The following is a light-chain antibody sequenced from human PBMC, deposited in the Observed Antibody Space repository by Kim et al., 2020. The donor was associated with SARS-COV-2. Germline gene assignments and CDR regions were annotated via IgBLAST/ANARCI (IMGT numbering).Light chain of an antibody. Sequence: GRSITISCTGTSSDIGGYNYVSWYQQHPGKAPKLMIFDISDRPSGISNRFSGSKSANTASLTISSLQAEDEADYYCSSYADGNRYVFGTGTKVTVL. CDR3: SSYADGNRYV. CDR2: DIS. V-gene: IGLV2-14*03. J-gene: IGLJ1*01. CDR1: SSDIGGYNY.